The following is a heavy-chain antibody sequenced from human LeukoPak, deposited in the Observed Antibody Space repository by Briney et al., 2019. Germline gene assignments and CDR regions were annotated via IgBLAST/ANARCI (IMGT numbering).Heavy chain of an antibody. CDR1: GYTFTSYG. CDR3: ARDDPFTIFGVVRSDV. Sequence: ASVKVSCKASGYTFTSYGISWVRQAPGQGLEWMGWISAYNGNTNYAQKLQGRVTMTTDTSTSTAYMELRSLRSDDTAVYYCARDDPFTIFGVVRSDVWGKGTTVTVSS. J-gene: IGHJ6*04. V-gene: IGHV1-18*01. D-gene: IGHD3-3*01. CDR2: ISAYNGNT.